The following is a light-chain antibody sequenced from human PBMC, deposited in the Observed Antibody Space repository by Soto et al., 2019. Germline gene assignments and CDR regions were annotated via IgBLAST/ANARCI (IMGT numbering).Light chain of an antibody. Sequence: QSALTQPASVSGSPGQSITIXCTGTSSDVGSYNLVSWYQQHPGKAPKLMIYEVSKRPSGVSNRFSGSKSGNTASLTISGLQAEDEADYYCCSYAGSSTHVVFGGGTKVTVL. CDR1: SSDVGSYNL. V-gene: IGLV2-23*02. CDR2: EVS. J-gene: IGLJ2*01. CDR3: CSYAGSSTHVV.